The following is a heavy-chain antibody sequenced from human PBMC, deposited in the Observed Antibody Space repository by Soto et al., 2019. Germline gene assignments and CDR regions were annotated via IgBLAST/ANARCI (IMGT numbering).Heavy chain of an antibody. J-gene: IGHJ4*02. Sequence: QVQLQESGPGLVKPSETLSLTCTVSGGSVSSGSYYWSWIRQPPGKGLEWFGYIYYSGSTNYNPSLKSRVTISVDTSKNQFSLKLSSVTAAHTAVYYCARDSGDSSSWPYFFDYWGQGTLVTVSS. CDR3: ARDSGDSSSWPYFFDY. CDR2: IYYSGST. V-gene: IGHV4-61*01. D-gene: IGHD6-13*01. CDR1: GGSVSSGSYY.